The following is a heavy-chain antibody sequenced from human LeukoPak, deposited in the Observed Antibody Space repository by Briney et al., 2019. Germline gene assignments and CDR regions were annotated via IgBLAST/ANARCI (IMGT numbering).Heavy chain of an antibody. CDR1: GFTFSSYG. Sequence: GRSLRLSCAASGFTFSSYGMHWVRQAPGKGLEWVAVISYDGSNKYYADSVKGRFTISRDNSKNTLYLQMNSLRAEDTAVYYCAKDFRPFLRSNLLDYWAREPWSPSPQ. CDR2: ISYDGSNK. V-gene: IGHV3-30*18. D-gene: IGHD5/OR15-5a*01. CDR3: AKDFRPFLRSNLLDY. J-gene: IGHJ4*02.